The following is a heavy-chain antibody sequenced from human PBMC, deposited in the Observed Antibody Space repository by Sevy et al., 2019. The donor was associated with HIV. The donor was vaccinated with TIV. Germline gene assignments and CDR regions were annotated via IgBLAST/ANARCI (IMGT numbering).Heavy chain of an antibody. Sequence: ASVKVSCKASGYTFTSYGISWVRQAPGQGLEWMGWISAYNGNTNYAQKLQGRVTMTTDTSTSTAYMELRSLRSDVTAVYYCARDPTRGGYYDILTGYYSLDYWGQGTLVTVSS. D-gene: IGHD3-9*01. CDR2: ISAYNGNT. CDR3: ARDPTRGGYYDILTGYYSLDY. V-gene: IGHV1-18*01. CDR1: GYTFTSYG. J-gene: IGHJ4*02.